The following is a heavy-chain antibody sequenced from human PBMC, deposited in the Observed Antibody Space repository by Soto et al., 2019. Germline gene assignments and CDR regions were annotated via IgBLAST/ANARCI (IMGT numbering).Heavy chain of an antibody. CDR1: GGSISSYY. Sequence: PSETLSLTCTVSGGSISSYYWSWIRQPPGKGLEWIGYIYYSGSTNYNPSLKSRVTISVDTSKNQFSLKLSSVTAADTAVYYCARGITHGPTHFDYWGQGTLVTVYS. V-gene: IGHV4-59*01. CDR3: ARGITHGPTHFDY. CDR2: IYYSGST. J-gene: IGHJ4*02.